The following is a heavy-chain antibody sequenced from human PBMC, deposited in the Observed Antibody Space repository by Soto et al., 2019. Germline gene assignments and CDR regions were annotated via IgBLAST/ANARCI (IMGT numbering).Heavy chain of an antibody. D-gene: IGHD7-27*01. CDR3: ARKGSGVIYWYFDL. CDR1: GYTFTSYD. CDR2: MNPNSGNT. V-gene: IGHV1-8*02. Sequence: ASVKVSCKASGYTFTSYDINWVRQATGQGLEWMGWMNPNSGNTGYAQKFQGRVTMTRNTSISTAYMELSSLRSEDTAVYYCARKGSGVIYWYFDLWGRGTLVTVSS. J-gene: IGHJ2*01.